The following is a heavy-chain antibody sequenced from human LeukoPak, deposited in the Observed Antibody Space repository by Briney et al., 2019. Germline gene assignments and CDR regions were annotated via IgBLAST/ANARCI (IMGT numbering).Heavy chain of an antibody. J-gene: IGHJ4*02. CDR2: ISYSGT. V-gene: IGHV4-39*01. CDR1: GGSISISNYY. Sequence: SENLSLTCTVSGGSISISNYYWGWIRQPPGRGLEWIGSISYSGTYYNPSLKSRLTISVDTSKNHFSLNLRSVTAADTAVYYCARRTSNPVGAIDYWGQGTLVTVSS. D-gene: IGHD1-26*01. CDR3: ARRTSNPVGAIDY.